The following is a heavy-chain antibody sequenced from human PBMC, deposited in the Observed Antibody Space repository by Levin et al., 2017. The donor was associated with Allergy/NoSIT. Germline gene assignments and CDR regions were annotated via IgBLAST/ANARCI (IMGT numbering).Heavy chain of an antibody. CDR1: GFTFSRYD. V-gene: IGHV3-13*04. CDR2: IGIAGDT. J-gene: IGHJ4*02. Sequence: GGSLSLSCAASGFTFSRYDMHWVRQLTGKGLEWVSAIGIAGDTYYPGSVKGRFTISRDDAKNFLYLQMNNLRAGDTAVYYCARETGMGSSGWGGLDYWGQGILVTVSS. D-gene: IGHD6-25*01. CDR3: ARETGMGSSGWGGLDY.